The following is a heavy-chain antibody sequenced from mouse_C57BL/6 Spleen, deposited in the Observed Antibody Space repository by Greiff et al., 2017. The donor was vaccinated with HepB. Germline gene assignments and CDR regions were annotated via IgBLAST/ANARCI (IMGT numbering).Heavy chain of an antibody. Sequence: QVQLKQSGAELARPGASVKLSCKASGYTFTSYGISWVKQRTGQGLEWIGEIYPRSGNTYYNEKFKGKATLTADKSSSTAYMELRSLTSEDSAVYFCARYGYYGGTGTKNFDYWGQGTTLTVSS. CDR1: GYTFTSYG. V-gene: IGHV1-81*01. CDR2: IYPRSGNT. CDR3: ARYGYYGGTGTKNFDY. D-gene: IGHD1-2*01. J-gene: IGHJ2*01.